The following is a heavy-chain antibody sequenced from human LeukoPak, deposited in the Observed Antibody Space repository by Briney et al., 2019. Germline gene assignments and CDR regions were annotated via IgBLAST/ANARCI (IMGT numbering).Heavy chain of an antibody. CDR3: AKVTIKDSSGPYYFDY. D-gene: IGHD3-22*01. CDR1: GFTFDDYA. J-gene: IGHJ4*02. Sequence: GRSLRLSCAASGFTFDDYAMHWVRQAPGKGLEWVSGISWNSGSIGYADSVKGRFTISRDNAKNSLYLQMNSLRAEDMALYYCAKVTIKDSSGPYYFDYWGQGTLVTVSS. V-gene: IGHV3-9*03. CDR2: ISWNSGSI.